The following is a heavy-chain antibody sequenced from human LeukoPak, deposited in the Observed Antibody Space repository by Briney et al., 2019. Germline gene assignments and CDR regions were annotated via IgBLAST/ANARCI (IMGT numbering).Heavy chain of an antibody. Sequence: ASVKVSCKASGYTFTGYYMHWVRQAPGQGLEWMGWINPNSGDTNYAQKLQGRVTMTRDTSINTAYMELSRLRSDDTAVYYCARVIAVAADWFDLWGKGTLASVSS. V-gene: IGHV1-2*02. J-gene: IGHJ5*02. CDR2: INPNSGDT. CDR3: ARVIAVAADWFDL. D-gene: IGHD6-19*01. CDR1: GYTFTGYY.